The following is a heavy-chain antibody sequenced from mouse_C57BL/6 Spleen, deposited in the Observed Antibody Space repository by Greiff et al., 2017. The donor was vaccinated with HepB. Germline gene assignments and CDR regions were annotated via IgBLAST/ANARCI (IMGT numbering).Heavy chain of an antibody. CDR3: ARSSYFDY. CDR2: IYPRSGNT. V-gene: IGHV1-81*01. J-gene: IGHJ2*01. Sequence: QVQLQQSGAELARPGASVKLSCKASGYTFTSYGISWVKQRTGQGLEWIGEIYPRSGNTYYNEKFKGKATLTADKSSSTAYMELRSLTSEDSAVYFCARSSYFDYWGQGTTRTVSS. CDR1: GYTFTSYG.